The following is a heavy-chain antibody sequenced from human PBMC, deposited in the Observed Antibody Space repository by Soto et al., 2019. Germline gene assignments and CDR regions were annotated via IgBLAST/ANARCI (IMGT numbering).Heavy chain of an antibody. CDR3: ARDAAVPGESDRFDY. CDR1: GDSVTSNVW. V-gene: IGHV4-4*02. D-gene: IGHD6-19*01. Sequence: SETLSLTSAVSGDSVTSNVWWSWVRQPPGKGLEWIGEAYHNGLTDYNPSLKSRVTMSVDTSKNEFSLKLTSLTAAATAIYYCARDAAVPGESDRFDYWGQGTMVTVSS. CDR2: AYHNGLT. J-gene: IGHJ4*02.